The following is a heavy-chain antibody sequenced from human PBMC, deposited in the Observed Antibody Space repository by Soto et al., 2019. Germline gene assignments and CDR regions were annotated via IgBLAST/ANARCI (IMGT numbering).Heavy chain of an antibody. CDR1: GFTFSSYA. Sequence: GGSLRLSCAASGFTFSSYAMSWVRQAPGKGLEWVSAISGSGGSTYYAGAVRGRFTISRDISQNMLFLQMTTLRVDDTAVYYCAKQTQRIVASHMDVWGQGTTVTVSS. CDR3: AKQTQRIVASHMDV. V-gene: IGHV3-23*01. J-gene: IGHJ6*02. D-gene: IGHD1-26*01. CDR2: ISGSGGST.